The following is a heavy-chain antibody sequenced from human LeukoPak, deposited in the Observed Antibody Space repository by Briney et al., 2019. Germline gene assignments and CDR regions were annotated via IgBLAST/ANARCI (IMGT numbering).Heavy chain of an antibody. Sequence: GGSLRLSCAASGFSVSLYSMGWVRQAPGKGLEWISYIGSSSIYADSVKGRFTISGDSAKNSLYLQMNSLRGEDTAVHYCARDGPPVGAGDFDYWGQGTPVTVSS. CDR3: ARDGPPVGAGDFDY. J-gene: IGHJ4*02. CDR1: GFSVSLYS. D-gene: IGHD3-10*01. CDR2: IGSSSI. V-gene: IGHV3-48*01.